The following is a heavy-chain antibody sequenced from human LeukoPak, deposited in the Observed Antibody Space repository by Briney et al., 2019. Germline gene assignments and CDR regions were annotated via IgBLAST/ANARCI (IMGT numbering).Heavy chain of an antibody. CDR1: GYSFTSYW. V-gene: IGHV5-51*01. D-gene: IGHD4-23*01. J-gene: IGHJ4*02. Sequence: GESLKISCKGSGYSFTSYWIGWVRQMPGKCLEWMGIVYPGDSDTRYSPSFQGQVTFSADKSISTAYLQWDSLKASDTAMYYCARDNYGGNFDYWGQGTLVTVSS. CDR2: VYPGDSDT. CDR3: ARDNYGGNFDY.